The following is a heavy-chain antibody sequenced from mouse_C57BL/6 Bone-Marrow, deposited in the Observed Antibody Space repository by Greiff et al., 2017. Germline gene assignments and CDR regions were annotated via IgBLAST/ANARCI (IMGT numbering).Heavy chain of an antibody. J-gene: IGHJ3*01. CDR2: VLPGSGST. V-gene: IGHV1-9*01. Sequence: QVQLKQSGAELMKPGASVKLSCKSTGYTFTGYWIEWVRQRPGHGLEWIGEVLPGSGSTNYNEKFKGKATFTADTSSNTAYMQLSSLTTEDSAIYYCARDEGWLPFAYWGQGTLVTVSA. CDR1: GYTFTGYW. D-gene: IGHD2-3*01. CDR3: ARDEGWLPFAY.